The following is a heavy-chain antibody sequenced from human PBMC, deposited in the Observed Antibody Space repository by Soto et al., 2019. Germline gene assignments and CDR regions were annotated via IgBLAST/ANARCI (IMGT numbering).Heavy chain of an antibody. J-gene: IGHJ5*01. CDR1: GFTFSSYS. CDR3: AGDQRCRNLAWFDP. CDR2: ISSSSSTI. Sequence: PGGSLRLSCAASGFTFSSYSMNWVRQAPGKGLEWVSYISSSSSTIYYADSVKGRFTISRDNAKNSLYLQMNSLRDEDTAVYYCAGDQRCRNLAWFDPWGQGSRDTVFS. V-gene: IGHV3-48*02. D-gene: IGHD1-1*01.